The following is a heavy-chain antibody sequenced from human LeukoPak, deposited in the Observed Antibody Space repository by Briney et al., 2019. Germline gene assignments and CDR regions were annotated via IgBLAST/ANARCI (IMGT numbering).Heavy chain of an antibody. CDR1: GGSISSSNW. CDR2: IYHSGST. Sequence: SGTLSLTCAVSGGSISSSNWRSWVRQPPGKGLEWIGEIYHSGSTNYNPSLKRRVTISVDKSKNQSSLKLSSVTAADTAVYYCARPLYGSGSSDYWGQGTLVTVSS. J-gene: IGHJ4*02. CDR3: ARPLYGSGSSDY. V-gene: IGHV4-4*02. D-gene: IGHD3-10*01.